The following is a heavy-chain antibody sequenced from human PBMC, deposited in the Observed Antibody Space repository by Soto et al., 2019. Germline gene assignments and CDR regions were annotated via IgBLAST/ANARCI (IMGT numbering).Heavy chain of an antibody. Sequence: GGSLRLSCAASGFTFSSYSMNWVRQAPGKGLEWVSYISSSSSTIYYADSVKGRFTISRDNAKNSLYLQMNSLRAEDTAVYYCARDVPYYYGSGSPNWFDPWGQGTLVTSPQ. CDR2: ISSSSSTI. J-gene: IGHJ5*02. CDR3: ARDVPYYYGSGSPNWFDP. D-gene: IGHD3-10*01. CDR1: GFTFSSYS. V-gene: IGHV3-48*01.